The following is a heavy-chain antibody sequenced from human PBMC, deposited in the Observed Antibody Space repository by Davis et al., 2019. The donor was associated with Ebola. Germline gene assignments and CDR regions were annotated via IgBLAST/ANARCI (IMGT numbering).Heavy chain of an antibody. V-gene: IGHV3-30*04. Sequence: PAGSLRLSCAASGFTFSSYAMHWVRQAPCKGLEWVAVISYDGSNKYYADSVKGRFTISRDNSKNTLYLQMSSLRAEDTAVYYCARDLPGGDWYLDLWGRGTLVTVSS. CDR3: ARDLPGGDWYLDL. D-gene: IGHD3-10*01. J-gene: IGHJ2*01. CDR2: ISYDGSNK. CDR1: GFTFSSYA.